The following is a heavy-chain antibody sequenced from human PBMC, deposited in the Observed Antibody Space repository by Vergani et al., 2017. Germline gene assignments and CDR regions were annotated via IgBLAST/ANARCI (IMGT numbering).Heavy chain of an antibody. J-gene: IGHJ3*02. CDR1: GFTFSSYS. D-gene: IGHD6-13*01. CDR3: ARDPGGAAASTQDAFDI. CDR2: ISSSSSYI. Sequence: EVQLVESGGGLVKPGGSLRLSCAASGFTFSSYSMNWVRQAPGKGLEWVSSISSSSSYIYYADSVKGRFTISRDNAKNSLYLQMNSLRAEDTAVYYCARDPGGAAASTQDAFDIWGQGTMVTVSS. V-gene: IGHV3-21*01.